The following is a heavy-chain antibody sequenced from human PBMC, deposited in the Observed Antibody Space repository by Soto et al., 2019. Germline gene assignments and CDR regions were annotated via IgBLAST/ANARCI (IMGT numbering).Heavy chain of an antibody. Sequence: GGSLRLSCVASGFTFSTSVMHWVRPPPGKGLEWVALISNDGDEKYYGDSVEGRFSISRDNSKNTLYLQMSSLRAEDTAVYLCEKARVSIAGADSFDHSGQGPPVPVSS. D-gene: IGHD1-26*01. V-gene: IGHV3-30*18. CDR3: EKARVSIAGADSFDH. CDR1: GFTFSTSV. J-gene: IGHJ5*02. CDR2: ISNDGDEK.